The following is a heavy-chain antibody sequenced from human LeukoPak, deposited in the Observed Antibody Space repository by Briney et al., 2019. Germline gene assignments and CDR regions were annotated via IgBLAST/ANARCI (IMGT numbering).Heavy chain of an antibody. CDR3: ARHGRYYYGLGTVSMDV. CDR2: INHSGST. Sequence: SETLSLTCAVYGGSFSGYYWSWIRQPPGKGLEWIGEINHSGSTNYNPSLKSRVTISVDTSKNQFSLKLSSVTAADTAVYYCARHGRYYYGLGTVSMDVWGKGTTVTISS. J-gene: IGHJ6*03. CDR1: GGSFSGYY. D-gene: IGHD3-10*01. V-gene: IGHV4-34*01.